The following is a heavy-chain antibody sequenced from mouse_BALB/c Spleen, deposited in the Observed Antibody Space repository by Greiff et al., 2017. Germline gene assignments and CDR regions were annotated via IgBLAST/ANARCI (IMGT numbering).Heavy chain of an antibody. V-gene: IGHV5-6-5*01. CDR2: ISSGGST. D-gene: IGHD1-1*01. CDR1: GFTFSSYA. J-gene: IGHJ2*01. Sequence: EVKVVESGGGLVKPGGSLKLSCAASGFTFSSYAMSWVRQTPEKRLEWVASISSGGSTYYPDSVKGRFTISRDNARNILYLQMSSLRSEDTAMYYCARGGNYGSSYDYWGQGTTLTVSS. CDR3: ARGGNYGSSYDY.